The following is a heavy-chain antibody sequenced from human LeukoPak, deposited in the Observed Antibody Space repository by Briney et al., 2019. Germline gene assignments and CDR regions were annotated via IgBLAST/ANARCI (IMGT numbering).Heavy chain of an antibody. CDR2: ISGSGGST. CDR3: AKGAPHCGGDCYSNTKKFYFDY. Sequence: GGSLRLSCAASGFTFSSYAMSWVRQAPGKGLEWVLAISGSGGSTYYADSVKGRFTISRDNSENTLYLQMNSLRAEDTAVYYCAKGAPHCGGDCYSNTKKFYFDYWGQGTLVTVSS. D-gene: IGHD2-21*02. J-gene: IGHJ4*02. V-gene: IGHV3-23*01. CDR1: GFTFSSYA.